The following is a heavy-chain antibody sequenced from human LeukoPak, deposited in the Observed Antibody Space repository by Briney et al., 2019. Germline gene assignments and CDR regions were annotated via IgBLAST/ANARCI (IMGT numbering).Heavy chain of an antibody. CDR2: ISAYNGNT. V-gene: IGHV1-18*01. J-gene: IGHJ6*03. Sequence: ASVKVSCKASGYTFTSYGISWVRQAPGQGLEWMGWISAYNGNTNYAQKLQGRVTMNKHRHTSKDYMQLRSQTSDDTAGHYFLGDGYSGWYSYYYYYMDVWGKGTTVTVS. D-gene: IGHD6-19*01. CDR1: GYTFTSYG. CDR3: LGDGYSGWYSYYYYYMDV.